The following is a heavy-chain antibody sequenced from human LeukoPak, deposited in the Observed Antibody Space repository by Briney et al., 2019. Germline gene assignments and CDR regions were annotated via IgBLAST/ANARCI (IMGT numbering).Heavy chain of an antibody. Sequence: GGSLRLSCAASGFAFGDYYMTWIRQAPGQGLEWVSYISSSGSNRYYADSVKGRFTISRDNAQNSLYLQMNSLRAEDSAVYYCAIGNYRALYWGQGTLVTVSS. J-gene: IGHJ4*02. CDR2: ISSSGSNR. V-gene: IGHV3-11*01. D-gene: IGHD1-7*01. CDR1: GFAFGDYY. CDR3: AIGNYRALY.